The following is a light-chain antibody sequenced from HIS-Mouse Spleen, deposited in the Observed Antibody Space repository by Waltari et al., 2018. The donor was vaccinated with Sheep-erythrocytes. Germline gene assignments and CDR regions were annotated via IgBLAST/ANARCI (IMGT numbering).Light chain of an antibody. Sequence: QSALTQPRSVSGSPGQSVTISCTGTSSDVGGYNYVSWYQQHPGKAPKPMIYDVSKRPSGVPDRFSGCKSGNTASLTISGLQAEDEADYFCCSYAGSYTVVFGGGTKLTVL. V-gene: IGLV2-11*01. CDR3: CSYAGSYTVV. CDR1: SSDVGGYNY. CDR2: DVS. J-gene: IGLJ2*01.